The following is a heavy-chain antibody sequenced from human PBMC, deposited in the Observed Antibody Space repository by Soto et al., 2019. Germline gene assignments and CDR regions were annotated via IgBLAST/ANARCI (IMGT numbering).Heavy chain of an antibody. CDR3: ARVYRRSGSHPDLGDY. Sequence: PGGYLRLSCAASGFTFSSYSMNWVRQAPGKGLEWVSSISSSSYIYYADSVKGRFTISRDNAKNSLYPQMNSLRAEDTAVYYCARVYRRSGSHPDLGDYRGQGTLVTGSS. CDR1: GFTFSSYS. V-gene: IGHV3-21*01. CDR2: ISSSSYI. J-gene: IGHJ4*02. D-gene: IGHD3-10*01.